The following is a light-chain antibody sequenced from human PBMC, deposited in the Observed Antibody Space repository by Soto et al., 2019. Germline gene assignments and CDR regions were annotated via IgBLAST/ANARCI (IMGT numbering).Light chain of an antibody. CDR1: QDVTTN. J-gene: IGKJ5*01. V-gene: IGKV3-15*01. CDR2: DIS. Sequence: EIPMTQFPGILPASPGEGVTLSCRAAQDVTTNFAWYQQKRGQAPRLLIYDISSRATGVPARFSGSGSGTEFTLSISGLQSEDFAVYFCQQYNNWPFSFGQGTLLEIK. CDR3: QQYNNWPFS.